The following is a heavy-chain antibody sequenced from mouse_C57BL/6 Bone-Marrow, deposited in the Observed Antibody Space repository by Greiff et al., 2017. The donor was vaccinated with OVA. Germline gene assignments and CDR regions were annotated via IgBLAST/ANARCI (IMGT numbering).Heavy chain of an antibody. CDR1: GYTFTSYW. V-gene: IGHV1-64*01. D-gene: IGHD1-1*01. J-gene: IGHJ2*01. CDR2: IHPNSGST. Sequence: QVQLQQPGAELVKPGASVKLSCKASGYTFTSYWMHWVKQRPGQGLEWIGMIHPNSGSTNYNEKFKSKATLTVDKSSSTAYMQLSSLTSEDSAVYYCAREGTTGVFGGDDWGQGTTLTVSS. CDR3: AREGTTGVFGGDD.